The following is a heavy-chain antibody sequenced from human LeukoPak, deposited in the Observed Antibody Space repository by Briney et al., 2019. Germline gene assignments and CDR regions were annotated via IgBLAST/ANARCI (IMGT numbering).Heavy chain of an antibody. Sequence: SETLSLTCTVSGYSISSGYYWGWIRQPPGKGLEWIGSIYHSGSTYYNPSLKSRVTISVDTSKNQFSLKLSSVTAADTAVYYCARVADSCSGGSCYLFPFRYSSALVQAGAFDIWGQGTMVTVSS. V-gene: IGHV4-38-2*02. CDR2: IYHSGST. CDR3: ARVADSCSGGSCYLFPFRYSSALVQAGAFDI. D-gene: IGHD2-15*01. J-gene: IGHJ3*02. CDR1: GYSISSGYY.